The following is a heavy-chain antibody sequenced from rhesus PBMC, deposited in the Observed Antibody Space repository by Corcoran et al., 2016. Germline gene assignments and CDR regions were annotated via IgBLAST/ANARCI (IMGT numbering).Heavy chain of an antibody. V-gene: IGHV4-73*01. D-gene: IGHD2-21*01. J-gene: IGHJ4*01. CDR2: IYGNSAST. CDR3: AREGLRYYFDY. CDR1: GGSISGYYY. Sequence: QVQLQQWGEGLVKPSETLSLTCAVYGGSISGYYYWSWIRQPPGKGLEWIGYIYGNSASTNYNPSLNNRVNISKDTSKNQFSLKLSSVTAADTAVYYCAREGLRYYFDYWGQGVLVTVSS.